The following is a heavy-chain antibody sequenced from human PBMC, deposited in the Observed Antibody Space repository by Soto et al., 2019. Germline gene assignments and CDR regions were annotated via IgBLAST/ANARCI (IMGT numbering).Heavy chain of an antibody. CDR3: ARDLLVTTVVYGMDV. CDR1: GFTFSSYG. CDR2: IWYDGSNK. J-gene: IGHJ6*02. V-gene: IGHV3-33*01. D-gene: IGHD4-17*01. Sequence: VGSLRLSCAASGFTFSSYGMHWVRQAPGKGLEWVAVIWYDGSNKYYADSVKGRFTISRDNSKNTLYLQMNSLRAEDTAVYYCARDLLVTTVVYGMDVWGQGTTVTSP.